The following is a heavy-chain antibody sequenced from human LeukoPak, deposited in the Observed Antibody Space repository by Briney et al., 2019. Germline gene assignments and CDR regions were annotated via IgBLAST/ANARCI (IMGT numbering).Heavy chain of an antibody. CDR3: ARDRSSSFIGWFDP. CDR2: MNPNSGNT. CDR1: GYTFTSYD. D-gene: IGHD6-6*01. Sequence: ASVTVSCTASGYTFTSYDINWVRQATGQGLEWMGWMNPNSGNTGYAQKFQGRVTMTRDTSTSTVYMELSSLRSEDTAVYYCARDRSSSFIGWFDPWGQGTLVTVPS. V-gene: IGHV1-8*01. J-gene: IGHJ5*02.